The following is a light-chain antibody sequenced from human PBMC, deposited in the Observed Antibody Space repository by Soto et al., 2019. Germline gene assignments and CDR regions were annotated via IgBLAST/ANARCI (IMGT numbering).Light chain of an antibody. Sequence: TQSPATLSVSPGERATLSCMARQSVSSNLAWYQQKHGQAPRLLIYGASTRATGIPARFSGSGSGTEFTLTINSLQSEDFAVYYCQQYTNWPWTFGQGTKVDI. J-gene: IGKJ1*01. CDR1: QSVSSN. CDR3: QQYTNWPWT. V-gene: IGKV3-15*01. CDR2: GAS.